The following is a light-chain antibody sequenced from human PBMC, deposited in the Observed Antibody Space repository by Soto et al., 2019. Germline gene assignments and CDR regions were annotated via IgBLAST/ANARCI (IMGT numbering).Light chain of an antibody. CDR1: QSVGSY. CDR2: DAS. J-gene: IGKJ5*01. Sequence: EIVLAQSPATLSLSPGERATLSCRASQSVGSYLAWYQQKPGQAPRLLIYDASTRATGIPARFSGSGSGTDFTLTISSLEPEDFAVYYCRQRTNWPITFGQGTRLDIK. V-gene: IGKV3-11*01. CDR3: RQRTNWPIT.